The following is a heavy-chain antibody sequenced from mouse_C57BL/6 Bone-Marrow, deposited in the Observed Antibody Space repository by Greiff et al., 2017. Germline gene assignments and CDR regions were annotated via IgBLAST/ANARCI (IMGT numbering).Heavy chain of an antibody. D-gene: IGHD2-5*01. V-gene: IGHV1-55*01. J-gene: IGHJ1*03. CDR2: IYPGSGST. Sequence: VQRVESGAELVKPGASVTMSCKASGYTFTSYWITWVKQRPGHGLEWIGDIYPGSGSTNYNEKFKSKATLTVDTSSSTAYMQLSSLTSEDSAVYYCARPYYSNDGYFDVWGTGTTVTVSS. CDR3: ARPYYSNDGYFDV. CDR1: GYTFTSYW.